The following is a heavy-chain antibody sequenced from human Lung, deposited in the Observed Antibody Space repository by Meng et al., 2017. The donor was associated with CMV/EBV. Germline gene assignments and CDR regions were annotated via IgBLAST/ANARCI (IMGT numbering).Heavy chain of an antibody. D-gene: IGHD1-26*01. Sequence: GSLRLXCTVSGGSISSSSYYWGWSRQPPGKGLEWIGSIYYSGSTYYNPSLKSRVTISVDTSKNQFSLKLSSVTAADTAVYYCARVRQESFIVGATAFDYGXQGTXVTVSS. J-gene: IGHJ4*02. CDR1: GGSISSSSYY. V-gene: IGHV4-39*07. CDR3: ARVRQESFIVGATAFDY. CDR2: IYYSGST.